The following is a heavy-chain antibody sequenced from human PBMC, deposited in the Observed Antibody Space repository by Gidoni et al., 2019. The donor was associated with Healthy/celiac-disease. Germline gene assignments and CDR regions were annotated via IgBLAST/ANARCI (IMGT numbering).Heavy chain of an antibody. CDR3: ARRGDYGTTRMGSYYYYGMDV. D-gene: IGHD4-17*01. CDR2: IYPGDSDT. V-gene: IGHV5-51*01. CDR1: GYSFTSYW. J-gene: IGHJ6*02. Sequence: EVQLVQSGAEVKQPGESLKISCKGSGYSFTSYWIGWVRQMPGKGLEWMGIIYPGDSDTRYSPSFQGQVTISADKSISTAYLQWSSLKASDTAMYYCARRGDYGTTRMGSYYYYGMDVWGQGTTVTVSS.